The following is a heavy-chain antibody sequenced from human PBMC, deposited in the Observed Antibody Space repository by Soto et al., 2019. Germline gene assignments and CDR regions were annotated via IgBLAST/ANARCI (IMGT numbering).Heavy chain of an antibody. CDR1: GYTFTSYG. CDR2: ISAYNGNT. CDR3: AGESSSSCHDY. D-gene: IGHD6-13*01. J-gene: IGHJ4*02. V-gene: IGHV1-18*01. Sequence: QVQLVQSGAEVKKPGASVKVSCKASGYTFTSYGISWVRQAPGQGLEWMGWISAYNGNTNYAQKLQGRVTMTTDTSPSTAYVELRSLRSDDTAVYYCAGESSSSCHDYWGQGTLVTVSS.